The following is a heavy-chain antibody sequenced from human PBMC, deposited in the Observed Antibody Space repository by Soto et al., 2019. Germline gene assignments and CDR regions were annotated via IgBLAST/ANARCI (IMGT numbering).Heavy chain of an antibody. CDR3: ARDGSSGWYRNYYYYYGMDV. Sequence: ASVKVSCKASGYTFTSYGISWVRQAPGQGLEWMGWISAYNGNTNYAQKLQGRVTMTTDTSTSTAYMELRSLRSDDTAVYYCARDGSSGWYRNYYYYYGMDVWGQGTTVTVSS. J-gene: IGHJ6*02. CDR1: GYTFTSYG. D-gene: IGHD6-19*01. V-gene: IGHV1-18*04. CDR2: ISAYNGNT.